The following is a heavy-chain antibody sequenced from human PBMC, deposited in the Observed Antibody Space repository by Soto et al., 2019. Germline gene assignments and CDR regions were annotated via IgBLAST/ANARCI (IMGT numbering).Heavy chain of an antibody. V-gene: IGHV3-74*03. D-gene: IGHD3-22*01. Sequence: EVQLVESGGGLFQPGGSLRLSCAAPGFTFSSYWMHWVRQAPGKGLVWVSRIRSDGSNAEYADSVKGRFTISRDNSENTLYLQMNSLRVEDPAVYYCARGDGDYHDGNGYLGRHWGQGTLVTVSS. J-gene: IGHJ4*02. CDR1: GFTFSSYW. CDR3: ARGDGDYHDGNGYLGRH. CDR2: IRSDGSNA.